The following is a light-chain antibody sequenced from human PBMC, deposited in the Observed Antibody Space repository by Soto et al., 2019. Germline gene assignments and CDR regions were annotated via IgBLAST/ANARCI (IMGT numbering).Light chain of an antibody. CDR3: AAWDDSLTGPV. Sequence: QSVLTQPPSASGTRGQTVIISCSGSRSDIGSNSVNWYQHLPGTAPKLLIYNNNQRPSGVPDRFSGSKSGTSASLAISGLQSEDEADYYCAAWDDSLTGPVFGTGTKVTVL. J-gene: IGLJ1*01. CDR2: NNN. CDR1: RSDIGSNS. V-gene: IGLV1-44*01.